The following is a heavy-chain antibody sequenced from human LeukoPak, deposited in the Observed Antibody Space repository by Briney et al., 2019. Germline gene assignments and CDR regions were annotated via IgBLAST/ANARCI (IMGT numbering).Heavy chain of an antibody. J-gene: IGHJ4*02. D-gene: IGHD3-22*01. CDR1: GFTFSSYG. Sequence: GRSLRLSCAASGFTFSSYGMHWVRQAPGKGLEWVAVISYDGSNKYYADSVKGRFTNSRDNSKNTLYLQMNSLRAEDTAVYYCAKSSSGYLFDYWGQGTLVTVSS. V-gene: IGHV3-30*18. CDR3: AKSSSGYLFDY. CDR2: ISYDGSNK.